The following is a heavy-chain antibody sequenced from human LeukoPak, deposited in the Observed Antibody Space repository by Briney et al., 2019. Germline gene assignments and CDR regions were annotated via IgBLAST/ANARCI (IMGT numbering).Heavy chain of an antibody. J-gene: IGHJ1*01. D-gene: IGHD2-15*01. CDR2: VSSGGDYT. CDR1: EFTFSSYS. V-gene: IGHV3-23*01. Sequence: PGGSLRLSCAASEFTFSSYSMNWVRQAPGKGLEWVSSVSSGGDYTYYGDSVKGRFTISRDNSKNTVHMQLNRLTAEDTALYYCVSEDIVVLDSPPPAEFMPYWGQGTLVIVSS. CDR3: VSEDIVVLDSPPPAEFMPY.